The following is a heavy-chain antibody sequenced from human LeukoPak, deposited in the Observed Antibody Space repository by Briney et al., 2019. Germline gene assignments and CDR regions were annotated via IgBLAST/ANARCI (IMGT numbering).Heavy chain of an antibody. CDR1: GFTVSSKY. D-gene: IGHD3-16*01. CDR2: IYSGGST. CDR3: ARGVEEVTFGAFDI. Sequence: GGSLRLSYVASGFTVSSKYMSWVRQAPGKGLEWVSVIYSGGSTDYPDSVKGRFTISRDNSKNTVYLQMNSLRAEDTAVYYCARGVEEVTFGAFDIWGQGTMVTVSS. J-gene: IGHJ3*02. V-gene: IGHV3-66*01.